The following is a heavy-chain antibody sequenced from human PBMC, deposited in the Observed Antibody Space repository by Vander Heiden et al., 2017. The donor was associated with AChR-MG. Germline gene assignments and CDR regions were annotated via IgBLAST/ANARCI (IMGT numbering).Heavy chain of an antibody. CDR2: MNPNSGNT. J-gene: IGHJ4*02. V-gene: IGHV1-8*01. CDR3: ASAYCSSTSCYGNFDY. Sequence: QVKLVQSGAEVKKPGASVKVPCKASGYTFTSYDINWVRQATGQGLEWMGWMNPNSGNTGYAQKFQGRVTMTRNTSISTAYMELSSLRSEDTAVYYCASAYCSSTSCYGNFDYWGQGTLVTVSS. CDR1: GYTFTSYD. D-gene: IGHD2-2*01.